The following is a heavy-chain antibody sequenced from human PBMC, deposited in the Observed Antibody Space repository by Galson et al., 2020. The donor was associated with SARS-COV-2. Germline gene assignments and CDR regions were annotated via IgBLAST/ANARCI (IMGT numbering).Heavy chain of an antibody. D-gene: IGHD3-3*01. Sequence: GESLKISCKGSEYSFTSYRIGWLHQIPGKGLEWMGNIYPGDSDTRYSQSFQGQVTISADKSISTAYLQWSSLKASYTAMYYCVARGGFWSGFYWGQGTLVTVSS. J-gene: IGHJ4*02. V-gene: IGHV5-51*07. CDR1: EYSFTSYR. CDR3: VARGGFWSGFY. CDR2: IYPGDSDT.